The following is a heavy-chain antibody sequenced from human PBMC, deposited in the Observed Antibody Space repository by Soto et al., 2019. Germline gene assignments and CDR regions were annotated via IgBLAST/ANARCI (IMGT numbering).Heavy chain of an antibody. V-gene: IGHV3-23*01. D-gene: IGHD6-6*01. CDR2: ISGSGGST. CDR3: AKAGSSSSGVYDWFDP. CDR1: GFTFSSYA. Sequence: GGSLRLSCAASGFTFSSYAMSWVRQAPGKGLEWVSAISGSGGSTYYADSVKGRFTISRDNSKNTLYLQMNSLRAEDTAVYYCAKAGSSSSGVYDWFDPWGQGTLVTVSS. J-gene: IGHJ5*02.